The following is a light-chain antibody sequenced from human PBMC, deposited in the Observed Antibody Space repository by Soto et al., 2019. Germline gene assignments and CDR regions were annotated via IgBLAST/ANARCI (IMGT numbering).Light chain of an antibody. CDR2: GAS. J-gene: IGKJ4*01. CDR3: QQYGSSPRN. V-gene: IGKV3-20*01. Sequence: EIVLTQSPGILSLSPGERATLSCRASQSVSSNYLAWYQQKPGQAPRLLIYGASSRATGIPDRFSGSGSGTDFTLTISRLEPEDFAVYYCQQYGSSPRNFGGGTKVEIK. CDR1: QSVSSNY.